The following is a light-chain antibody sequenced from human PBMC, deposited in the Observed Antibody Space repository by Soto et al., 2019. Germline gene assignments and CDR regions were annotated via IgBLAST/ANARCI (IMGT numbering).Light chain of an antibody. Sequence: QSALTQPASVSGSPGRSITISCTGTNGYVGSYDLVSWYQRYPGEAPKLIIYEVNKRPSGISNRFSGSKSGNTASLTISGLQAEDEAEYDCCSYAGSNSLIFGGGTKLTVL. J-gene: IGLJ2*01. CDR1: NGYVGSYDL. V-gene: IGLV2-23*02. CDR2: EVN. CDR3: CSYAGSNSLI.